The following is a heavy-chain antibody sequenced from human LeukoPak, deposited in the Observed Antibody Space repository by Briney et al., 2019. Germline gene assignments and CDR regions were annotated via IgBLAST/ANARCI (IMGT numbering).Heavy chain of an antibody. CDR2: IRSKAFGETA. D-gene: IGHD7-27*01. V-gene: IGHV3-49*04. CDR1: GFTFGDYA. J-gene: IGHJ4*02. Sequence: GGSLRLSCTVSGFTFGDYAINWVRQAPGKGLEWVGFIRSKAFGETAEYAASVKGRFTIPRDDSKSIAYLQMNSLKTEDTAVYYCTRDRGSSTLGDYWGQGTLVTVSS. CDR3: TRDRGSSTLGDY.